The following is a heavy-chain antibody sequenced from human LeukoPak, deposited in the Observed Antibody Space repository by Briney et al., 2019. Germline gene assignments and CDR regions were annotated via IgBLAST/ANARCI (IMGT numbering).Heavy chain of an antibody. J-gene: IGHJ4*02. CDR1: GFTVSSNY. CDR3: ARTLGYHPYYFDY. Sequence: PGGSLRLSCAASGFTVSSNYMSWVRQAPGKGLECVSVIYSGGSTYYADSVKGRFIISRDNSKNTMYLQMSSLRAEDTAVYYCARTLGYHPYYFDYWGQGALVTVSA. D-gene: IGHD5-12*01. V-gene: IGHV3-53*01. CDR2: IYSGGST.